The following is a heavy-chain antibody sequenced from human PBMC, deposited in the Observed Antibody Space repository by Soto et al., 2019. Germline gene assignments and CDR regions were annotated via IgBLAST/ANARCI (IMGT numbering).Heavy chain of an antibody. CDR2: FDPEDGET. CDR1: GYTLTELS. J-gene: IGHJ5*02. Sequence: VKVSCKVSGYTLTELSMHWVRQAPGKGLEWMGGFDPEDGETIYAQKFQGRVTMTEDTSTDTAYMELSSLRSEDTAVYYCATGDYSNPNWFDPWGQGTLVTVSS. V-gene: IGHV1-24*01. D-gene: IGHD4-4*01. CDR3: ATGDYSNPNWFDP.